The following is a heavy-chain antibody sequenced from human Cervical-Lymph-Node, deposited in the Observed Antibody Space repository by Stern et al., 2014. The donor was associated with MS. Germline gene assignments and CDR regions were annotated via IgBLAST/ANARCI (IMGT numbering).Heavy chain of an antibody. Sequence: QVQLQESGPGLVKPSETLSLTCTVSGGSISTSNYYWGWIRQPPGQGLEWIGGIYYSGSTYYNPSLKSRVTIFADTSKNQFALRVSSVTAADTAVYYCARLGVRWFEDLYWGQGTLVTVSS. D-gene: IGHD3-10*01. CDR2: IYYSGST. CDR1: GGSISTSNYY. CDR3: ARLGVRWFEDLY. J-gene: IGHJ4*02. V-gene: IGHV4-39*01.